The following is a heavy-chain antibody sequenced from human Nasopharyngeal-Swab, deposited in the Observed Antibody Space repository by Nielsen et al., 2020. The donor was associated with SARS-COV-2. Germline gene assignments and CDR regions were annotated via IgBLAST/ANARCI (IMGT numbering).Heavy chain of an antibody. CDR2: INHSGST. CDR1: GGSFSGYY. CDR3: ARTGAGTTVPTH. Sequence: SETLSLTCAVYGGSFSGYYWSWIRQPPGKGLEWIGEINHSGSTNYSPSLKSRVTISVDTSKNQFSLKLSSVTAADTAVYYCARTGAGTTVPTHWGQGTLVTVSS. J-gene: IGHJ4*02. V-gene: IGHV4-34*01. D-gene: IGHD4-17*01.